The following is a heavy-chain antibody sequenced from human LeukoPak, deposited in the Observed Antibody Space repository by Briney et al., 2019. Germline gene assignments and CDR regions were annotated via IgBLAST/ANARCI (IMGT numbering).Heavy chain of an antibody. Sequence: GASVKVSCKASGYTFTGYYMHWVRQAPGQGLEWMGRINPNSGGTNYAQKFQGRVTMTRETSISTAYMELSRLRSDDTAVYYCAGGFGLGDGYNYDPFDAFDIWGQGTMVTVSS. V-gene: IGHV1-2*06. J-gene: IGHJ3*02. CDR2: INPNSGGT. CDR3: AGGFGLGDGYNYDPFDAFDI. CDR1: GYTFTGYY. D-gene: IGHD5-24*01.